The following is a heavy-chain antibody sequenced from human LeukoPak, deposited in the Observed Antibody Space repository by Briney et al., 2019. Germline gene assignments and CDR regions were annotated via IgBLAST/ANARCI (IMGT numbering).Heavy chain of an antibody. Sequence: GGSLRLSCAASGFTFSDYNMRWIRQAPGKGLEWVSSISRSGSIKYYADSVKGRFTISRDNAKNSLFLQMNSLRAEDTAVYYCARVLRYCSGGNCYSGGLGYMDVWGKGTTVTISS. V-gene: IGHV3-11*01. D-gene: IGHD2-15*01. CDR1: GFTFSDYN. CDR2: ISRSGSIK. CDR3: ARVLRYCSGGNCYSGGLGYMDV. J-gene: IGHJ6*03.